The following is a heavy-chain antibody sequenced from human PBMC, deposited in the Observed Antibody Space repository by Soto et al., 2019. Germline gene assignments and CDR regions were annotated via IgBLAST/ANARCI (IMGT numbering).Heavy chain of an antibody. V-gene: IGHV4-59*01. CDR2: IYYSGST. J-gene: IGHJ4*02. D-gene: IGHD5-12*01. CDR1: GGSISSYY. Sequence: PSETLSLTCTVSGGSISSYYWSWIRQPPGKGLEWIGYIYYSGSTNYNPSLKSRVTISVDTSKNQFSLKLSSVTAADTAVYYCARGGSPTPMDFDYWGQGTLVTVS. CDR3: ARGGSPTPMDFDY.